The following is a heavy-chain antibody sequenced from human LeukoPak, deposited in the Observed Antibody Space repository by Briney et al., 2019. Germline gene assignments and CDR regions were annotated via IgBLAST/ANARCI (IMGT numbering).Heavy chain of an antibody. CDR1: GGSISSYY. CDR3: AREQWLAPFDY. Sequence: SETLSLTCTVPGGSISSYYWSWIRQPAGKGLEWIGRIYTSGSTNYNPSLKSRVTMSVDTSKNQFSLKVSSVTAADTAVYYCAREQWLAPFDYWGQGTLVTVSS. V-gene: IGHV4-4*07. CDR2: IYTSGST. J-gene: IGHJ4*02. D-gene: IGHD6-19*01.